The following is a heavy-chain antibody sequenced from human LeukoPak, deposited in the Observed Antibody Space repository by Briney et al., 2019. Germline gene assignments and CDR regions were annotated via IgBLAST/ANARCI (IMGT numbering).Heavy chain of an antibody. Sequence: ASVKVSCKASGYTFTSYDINWVRQATGQGLEWMGWMNPNSGNTGYAQKFQGRVTMTRNTSIGTAYMELSSLRSEDTAVYYCARGPILYYDILTGYYPMYYYYGMDVWGQGTTVTVSS. D-gene: IGHD3-9*01. CDR2: MNPNSGNT. J-gene: IGHJ6*02. V-gene: IGHV1-8*01. CDR1: GYTFTSYD. CDR3: ARGPILYYDILTGYYPMYYYYGMDV.